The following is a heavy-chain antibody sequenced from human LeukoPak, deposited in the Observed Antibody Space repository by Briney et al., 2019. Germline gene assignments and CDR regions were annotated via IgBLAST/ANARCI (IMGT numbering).Heavy chain of an antibody. V-gene: IGHV3-7*01. CDR2: IKQDGSEK. D-gene: IGHD4-23*01. CDR1: GFTFSSYS. J-gene: IGHJ4*02. CDR3: ARGRRWYDY. Sequence: PGGSLRLSCAASGFTFSSYSMNWVRQAPGKGPEWVANIKQDGSEKYYMDSVKGRFTISRDNAKSLLFLQMNSLRVEDTSMYYCARGRRWYDYWGQGNLVTVSS.